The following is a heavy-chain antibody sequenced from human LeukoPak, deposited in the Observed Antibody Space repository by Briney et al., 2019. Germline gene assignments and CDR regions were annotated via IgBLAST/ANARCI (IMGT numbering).Heavy chain of an antibody. J-gene: IGHJ3*02. CDR2: IYYSGST. CDR1: GGSISSSSYY. D-gene: IGHD3-10*01. Sequence: KTSETLSLTCTVSGGSISSSSYYWGWIRQPPGKGLEWIGSIYYSGSTYYNPSLKSRVTISVDTSKNQFSLKLSSVTAADTAVYYCARVAAYYYGSGSYYNAGGKAFDIWGQGTMVTVSS. V-gene: IGHV4-39*07. CDR3: ARVAAYYYGSGSYYNAGGKAFDI.